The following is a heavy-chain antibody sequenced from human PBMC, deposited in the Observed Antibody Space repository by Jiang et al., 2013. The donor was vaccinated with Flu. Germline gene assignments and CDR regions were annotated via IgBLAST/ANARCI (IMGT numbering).Heavy chain of an antibody. V-gene: IGHV4-59*12. CDR3: ARDFRYSGYNDAFDI. CDR2: IYYSGST. D-gene: IGHD5-12*01. CDR1: GGSISSYY. Sequence: LLKPSETLSLTCIVSGGSISSYYWSWIRQPPGKGLEWIGYIYYSGSTNYNPSLKSRVTMSVDTSKNQFSLRLNSVTAADTAVYYCARDFRYSGYNDAFDIWGQGTLVTVSS. J-gene: IGHJ3*02.